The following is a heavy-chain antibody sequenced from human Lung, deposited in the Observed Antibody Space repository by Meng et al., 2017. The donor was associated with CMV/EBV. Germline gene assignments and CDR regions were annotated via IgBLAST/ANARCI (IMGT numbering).Heavy chain of an antibody. CDR2: ISSASSTI. CDR3: ARACLRDNYYYGIDV. CDR1: GFTFSTYS. V-gene: IGHV3-48*04. D-gene: IGHD2-21*02. J-gene: IGHJ6*02. Sequence: SXAASGFTFSTYSMSWVRQAPGKGLEWVSYISSASSTIYYADSVKGRFTISRDNANKSLFLQLNSLRAEDTALYYCARACLRDNYYYGIDVWGQGTTVTVSS.